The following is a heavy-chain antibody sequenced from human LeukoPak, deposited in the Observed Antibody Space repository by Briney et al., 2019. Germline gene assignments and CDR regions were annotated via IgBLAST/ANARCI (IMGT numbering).Heavy chain of an antibody. CDR1: GYSISSGYY. J-gene: IGHJ4*02. CDR3: ARVLYGSSGWYDMKGDC. V-gene: IGHV4-38-2*01. D-gene: IGHD6-19*01. CDR2: IYHSGST. Sequence: SETLSLTCAVSGYSISSGYYWGWIRQPPGKGLEWIGSIYHSGSTYYNPSLKSRVTISVDTSKNQFSLKLSSVTAADTAVYYCARVLYGSSGWYDMKGDCWGQGTLVTVSS.